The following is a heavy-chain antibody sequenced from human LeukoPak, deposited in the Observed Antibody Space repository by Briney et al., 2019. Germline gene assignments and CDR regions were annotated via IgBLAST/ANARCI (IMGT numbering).Heavy chain of an antibody. CDR3: ARARFLGASGEDY. CDR1: GGSISSYY. V-gene: IGHV4-59*01. Sequence: SETLSLTCTVSGGSISSYYWSWIRQPPGKGLEWIGYIYYGGSTNYNPSLKSRVTISVDTSKSQFSLKLSSVTAADTAVYYCARARFLGASGEDYWGQGTLVTVSS. D-gene: IGHD3-3*01. CDR2: IYYGGST. J-gene: IGHJ4*02.